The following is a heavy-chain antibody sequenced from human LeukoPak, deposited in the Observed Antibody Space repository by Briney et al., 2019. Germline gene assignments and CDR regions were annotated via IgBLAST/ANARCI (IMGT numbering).Heavy chain of an antibody. CDR1: GGSISSYY. Sequence: SETLSLTCTVAGGSISSYYWSWVRQPPGKGLEWIGNIYYSGSTNYNPSLKSRVTISVDTSKNQFSLKLSSVTAADTAVYYCTRGSIAYYYMDVWGKGTTVTVSS. V-gene: IGHV4-59*01. CDR2: IYYSGST. CDR3: TRGSIAYYYMDV. J-gene: IGHJ6*03. D-gene: IGHD3-22*01.